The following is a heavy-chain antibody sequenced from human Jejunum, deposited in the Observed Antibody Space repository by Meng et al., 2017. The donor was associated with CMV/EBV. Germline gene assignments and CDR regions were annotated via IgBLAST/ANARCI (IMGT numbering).Heavy chain of an antibody. V-gene: IGHV1-69*02. Sequence: VSSYTLIWMRQAPGQGFEWMGRIIPILDITSYSQKFQGRLTITADTLASASYLELTDLTSNDTAVYFCARLTSPGSWETRNWFDPWGQGTLVTVSS. CDR3: ARLTSPGSWETRNWFDP. D-gene: IGHD2-15*01. J-gene: IGHJ5*02. CDR2: IIPILDIT. CDR1: VSSYT.